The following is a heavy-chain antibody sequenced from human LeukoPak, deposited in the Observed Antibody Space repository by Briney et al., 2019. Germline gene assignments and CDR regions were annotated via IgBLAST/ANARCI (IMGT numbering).Heavy chain of an antibody. CDR1: GYTFTTYG. CDR3: ARRGPVDTPMLNWEWWY. CDR2: ISTYNGDT. Sequence: ASVKVSCKTSGYTFTTYGISWLRQAPGQGLEWMGWISTYNGDTNYAQKVQGRVTLTTDTSTSTVYMELRSLTSDDTAVYYCARRGPVDTPMLNWEWWYWGQGTLVTVSS. J-gene: IGHJ4*02. D-gene: IGHD5-18*01. V-gene: IGHV1-18*01.